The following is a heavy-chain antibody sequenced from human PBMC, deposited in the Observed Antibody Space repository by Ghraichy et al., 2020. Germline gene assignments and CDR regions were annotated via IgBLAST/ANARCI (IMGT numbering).Heavy chain of an antibody. CDR1: GFTISDYW. CDR3: ARGVLGRYSSSSISY. D-gene: IGHD6-6*01. CDR2: INTDVKST. J-gene: IGHJ4*02. Sequence: GGSLRLSCAASGFTISDYWMHWVRQAPGKGLVWISRINTDVKSTNYADSVKGRFTASRDNAKNTLYLQMNSLRAEDTAVYYCARGVLGRYSSSSISYWGQGTLVTVSS. V-gene: IGHV3-74*01.